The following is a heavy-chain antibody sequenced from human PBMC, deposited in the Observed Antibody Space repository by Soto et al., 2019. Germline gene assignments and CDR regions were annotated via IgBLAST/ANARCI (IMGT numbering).Heavy chain of an antibody. D-gene: IGHD3-3*01. CDR3: AREANYDFYPACMDV. Sequence: QVQLVESGGGVVQPGRSLRLSCAASGFTFSSYAMHWVRQAPGKGLEWVAVISYDGSNKYYADSVKGRFTISRDNSKNTLYLQMNSLRAEDTAVYYCAREANYDFYPACMDVWGQGTTVTVSS. V-gene: IGHV3-30-3*01. CDR1: GFTFSSYA. J-gene: IGHJ6*02. CDR2: ISYDGSNK.